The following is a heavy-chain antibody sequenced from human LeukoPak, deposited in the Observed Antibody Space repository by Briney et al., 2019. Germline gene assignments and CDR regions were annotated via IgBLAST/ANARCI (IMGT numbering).Heavy chain of an antibody. V-gene: IGHV3-13*03. CDR1: GLTFSTYD. Sequence: PGGSLRLSCAASGLTFSTYDMHWVRQATGKGLEWVSVIGTAGDTYYPGSVKGQFTISRENAKNFLYLQMNSLRAEDTAVYYCAKTGGGTTDWGQGTMVSVS. J-gene: IGHJ3*01. D-gene: IGHD2/OR15-2a*01. CDR2: IGTAGDT. CDR3: AKTGGGTTD.